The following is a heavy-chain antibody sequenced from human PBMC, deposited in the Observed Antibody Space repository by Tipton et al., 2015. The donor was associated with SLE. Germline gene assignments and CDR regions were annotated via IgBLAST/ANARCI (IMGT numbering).Heavy chain of an antibody. CDR2: FSSGRNT. V-gene: IGHV4-34*01. CDR3: ARVKRITMIVGRWAFDI. CDR1: GGSFSGYY. D-gene: IGHD3-22*01. Sequence: TLSLTCAVYGGSFSGYYWSWIRQPPGKGLEWIGSFSSGRNTYLNASLKSRVTISVDTSKNQFSLKLSSVTAADTAVYYCARVKRITMIVGRWAFDIWGQGTMVTISS. J-gene: IGHJ3*02.